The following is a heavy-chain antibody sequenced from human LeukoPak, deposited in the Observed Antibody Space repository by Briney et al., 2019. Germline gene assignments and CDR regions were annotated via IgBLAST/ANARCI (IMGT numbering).Heavy chain of an antibody. J-gene: IGHJ4*02. Sequence: SGGSLRLSCAVSGITLSNYGMSWVRQAPGKGLKWVAGISDSGGSTNYADSVKGRFTISRDNPKNTLYLQMNSLRAEDTAVYFCAKRGVVIRAVIIVGFHKEAYYFDYWGQGALVTVSS. CDR3: AKRGVVIRAVIIVGFHKEAYYFDY. D-gene: IGHD3-3*01. CDR2: ISDSGGST. CDR1: GITLSNYG. V-gene: IGHV3-23*01.